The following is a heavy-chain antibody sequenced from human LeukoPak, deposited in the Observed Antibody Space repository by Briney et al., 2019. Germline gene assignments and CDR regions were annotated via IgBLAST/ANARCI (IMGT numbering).Heavy chain of an antibody. CDR3: ARVLTAAGLDF. V-gene: IGHV4-39*07. J-gene: IGHJ4*02. CDR1: GGSIRDSRT. CDR2: IHSDGRT. D-gene: IGHD6-25*01. Sequence: SETLSLTCTVSGGSIRDSRTWGWVCQPPGEGLEWIANIHSDGRTAPKASLKSRLTLSLDTSTNQFSLRLTSVTAADTAFYYCARVLTAAGLDFWGQGILVTISS.